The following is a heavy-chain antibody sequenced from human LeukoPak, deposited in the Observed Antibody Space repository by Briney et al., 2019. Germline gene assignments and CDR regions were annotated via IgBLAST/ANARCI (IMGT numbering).Heavy chain of an antibody. J-gene: IGHJ4*02. V-gene: IGHV1-18*01. CDR3: ARGGPVSVPAVNFDY. D-gene: IGHD2-2*01. CDR1: GYTFTSYG. Sequence: AASVKVSCKASGYTFTSYGIIWVRQAPGQGLEWMGWISAYNGNTNYAQKLQGRVTMTTDTSTSTAYMELRSLRSDDTAVYYCARGGPVSVPAVNFDYWGQGTLVTVSS. CDR2: ISAYNGNT.